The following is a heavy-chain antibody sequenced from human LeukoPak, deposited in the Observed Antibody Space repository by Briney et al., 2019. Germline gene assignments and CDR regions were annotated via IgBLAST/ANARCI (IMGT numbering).Heavy chain of an antibody. Sequence: GGSLRLSCAASGFTFSTYWMTWVRQAPGKGLEWVAVISYDGSNKYYADSVKGRFTISRDNSKNTLYLQMNSLRAEDTAVYYCAKDWATTRAYFDYWGQGTLVTVSS. CDR1: GFTFSTYW. V-gene: IGHV3-30*18. CDR2: ISYDGSNK. J-gene: IGHJ4*02. CDR3: AKDWATTRAYFDY. D-gene: IGHD5-24*01.